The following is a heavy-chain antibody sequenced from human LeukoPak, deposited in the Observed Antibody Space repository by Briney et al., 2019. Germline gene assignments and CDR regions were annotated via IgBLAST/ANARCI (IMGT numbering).Heavy chain of an antibody. J-gene: IGHJ4*02. CDR1: GFTFSSYG. CDR3: AKGPGRWLQLRYFDF. CDR2: ISYDGSNK. V-gene: IGHV3-30*18. D-gene: IGHD5-24*01. Sequence: PGRSLRLSCAASGFTFSSYGMHWVRQAPGKGLEWVAVISYDGSNKYYADSVKGRFTISRDNSKNTLYLQMSSLRADDTAVYYCAKGPGRWLQLRYFDFWGQGTLVIVSS.